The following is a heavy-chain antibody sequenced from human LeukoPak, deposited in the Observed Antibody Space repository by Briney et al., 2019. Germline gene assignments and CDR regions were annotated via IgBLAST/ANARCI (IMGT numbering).Heavy chain of an antibody. Sequence: GGSLRPSCAASGFTFSDYYMSWIRQAPGKGLEWVSHISSSGSTAYYADSVKGRFTISRDNAKNSLYLLMESLRAEDTAVYYCARDQYGSGQGAWFDPWGQGTLVTVSS. CDR1: GFTFSDYY. J-gene: IGHJ5*02. V-gene: IGHV3-11*01. CDR3: ARDQYGSGQGAWFDP. CDR2: ISSSGSTA. D-gene: IGHD3-10*01.